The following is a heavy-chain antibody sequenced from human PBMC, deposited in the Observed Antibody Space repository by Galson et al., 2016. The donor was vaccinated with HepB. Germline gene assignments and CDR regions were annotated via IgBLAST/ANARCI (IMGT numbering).Heavy chain of an antibody. Sequence: SVKVSCKASGYIFTSYGLSWVRQAPGQGLEWMGWISGYDGEANYARKFRGRLTLTTDTSTNTAYMELRSLRSDDTAVYYCVRDNGNCSGGSCHFENWGQGTLVTVSS. CDR3: VRDNGNCSGGSCHFEN. V-gene: IGHV1-18*01. J-gene: IGHJ4*02. D-gene: IGHD2-15*01. CDR2: ISGYDGEA. CDR1: GYIFTSYG.